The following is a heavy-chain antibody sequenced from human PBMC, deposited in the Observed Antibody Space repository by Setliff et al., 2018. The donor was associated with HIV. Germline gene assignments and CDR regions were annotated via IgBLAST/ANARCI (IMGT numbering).Heavy chain of an antibody. Sequence: SETLSLTCAVYGGSFSGYYWSWIRQPPGKGLEWIGEINHSGSTNYNPSLKSRVTILVDTSKNQFSLKLSSVTATDTAVYYCARMLWRWGNYFDYWGQGTLVTVSS. CDR2: INHSGST. CDR3: ARMLWRWGNYFDY. V-gene: IGHV4-34*01. J-gene: IGHJ4*02. CDR1: GGSFSGYY. D-gene: IGHD3-16*01.